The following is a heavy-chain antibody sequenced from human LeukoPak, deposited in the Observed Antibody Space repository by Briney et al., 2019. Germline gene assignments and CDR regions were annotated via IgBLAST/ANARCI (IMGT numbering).Heavy chain of an antibody. V-gene: IGHV1-3*04. D-gene: IGHD6-13*01. J-gene: IGHJ4*02. CDR1: GYTFINHA. CDR3: ATGPSYSSSWYYFDY. Sequence: GASVKVSCKASGYTFINHAIHWVRQAPGQRLEWMGWINIGNGNTKYSQNFQGRITITRDTSATTAYMELSSLRSEDTAVYYCATGPSYSSSWYYFDYWGQGTLVTVSS. CDR2: INIGNGNT.